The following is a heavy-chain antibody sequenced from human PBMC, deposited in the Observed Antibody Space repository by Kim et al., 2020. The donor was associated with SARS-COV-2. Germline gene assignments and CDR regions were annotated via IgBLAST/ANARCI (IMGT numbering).Heavy chain of an antibody. J-gene: IGHJ4*02. V-gene: IGHV4-59*01. CDR1: GGSISGYY. CDR2: IHFAGST. CDR3: ARDRSYQGWGYYEH. D-gene: IGHD3-3*01. Sequence: SETLSLTCSVSGGSISGYYWSWIRQPPGRGLEWIGYIHFAGSTYYNPSLKGRVTISVDTSKTQISLKLSSVTAADTAIYHCARDRSYQGWGYYEHWGQGTLVTVSS.